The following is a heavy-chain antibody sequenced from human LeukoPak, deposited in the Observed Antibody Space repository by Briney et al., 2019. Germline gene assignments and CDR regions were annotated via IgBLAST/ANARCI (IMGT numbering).Heavy chain of an antibody. J-gene: IGHJ6*03. CDR2: INHSGST. CDR3: ARWAAGWGRYYYYMDV. V-gene: IGHV4-34*01. CDR1: GGSFSGYY. D-gene: IGHD1-26*01. Sequence: SETLSLTCAVYGGSFSGYYWSWIRQPPGKGLEWIGEINHSGSTNYNPSLKSRVTISVDTSKNQFSLKLSSVTAADTAVYNCARWAAGWGRYYYYMDVWGKGTTVTVSS.